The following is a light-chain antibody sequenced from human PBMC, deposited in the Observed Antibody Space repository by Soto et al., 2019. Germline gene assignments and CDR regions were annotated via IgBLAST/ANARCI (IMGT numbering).Light chain of an antibody. V-gene: IGKV1-39*01. Sequence: DIQMTQSPSSLSASVGDRVTITCRASQSISSYLNWYQQKPGKAPKLLIYAASSLQSGVPSRFSGSGSGTAITLTIISLQPEDFATYYCQQSYSTLPYTFGQGTKLEIK. CDR1: QSISSY. CDR2: AAS. J-gene: IGKJ2*01. CDR3: QQSYSTLPYT.